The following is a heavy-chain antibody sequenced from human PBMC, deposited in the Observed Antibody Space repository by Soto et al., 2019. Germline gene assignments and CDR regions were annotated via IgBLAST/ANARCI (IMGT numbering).Heavy chain of an antibody. J-gene: IGHJ4*02. Sequence: QVPLVQSGAEVKKPGASVKVSCKASGYTFTSYGISWVRQAPGQGLEWMGWISAYNGNTNYAQKLQGRVTMTTDTXTSTAYMELRSLRSEDTAVYYCARRYYYDSRGYDYCGQGTLVTVSS. CDR3: ARRYYYDSRGYDY. CDR1: GYTFTSYG. V-gene: IGHV1-18*01. CDR2: ISAYNGNT. D-gene: IGHD3-22*01.